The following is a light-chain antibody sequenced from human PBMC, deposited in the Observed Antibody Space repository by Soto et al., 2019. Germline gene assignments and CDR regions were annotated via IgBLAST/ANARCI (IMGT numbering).Light chain of an antibody. V-gene: IGLV2-14*02. CDR3: SSHSSSSAYYV. CDR1: SSDVGTYNL. Sequence: QSVLTQPASVSGSPGQSITISCTGTSSDVGTYNLVSWYQQHPGKAPKLMVYEGTKRPSGVSNRFSGSKSGNTASLTISGLQAEDEADYYCSSHSSSSAYYVFGTGTKVTVL. J-gene: IGLJ1*01. CDR2: EGT.